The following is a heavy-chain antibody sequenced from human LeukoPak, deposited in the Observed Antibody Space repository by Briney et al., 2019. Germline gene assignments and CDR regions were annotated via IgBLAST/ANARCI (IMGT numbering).Heavy chain of an antibody. CDR2: INPNSGGT. J-gene: IGHJ5*02. D-gene: IGHD1-1*01. Sequence: ASVKVSCKASGYTFTGYYLHWVRQAPGQGLEWMGRINPNSGGTNYAQKFQDRVTMTRDTSISTAYMELGRLRSDDTAVYYCARDRTTGTGSWFDPWGQGTLVTVSP. CDR1: GYTFTGYY. V-gene: IGHV1-2*06. CDR3: ARDRTTGTGSWFDP.